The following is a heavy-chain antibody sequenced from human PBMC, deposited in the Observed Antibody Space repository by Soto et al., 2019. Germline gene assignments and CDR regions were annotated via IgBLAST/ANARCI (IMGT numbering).Heavy chain of an antibody. CDR1: GFTFSSYG. CDR3: ARDGAFGGVIVQYYSDY. V-gene: IGHV3-33*01. D-gene: IGHD3-16*02. Sequence: QVQLVESGGGVVQPGRSLRLSCAASGFTFSSYGMHWVRQAPGKGLERVAVIWYDGSNKYYADSVKGRFTISRDNSKNPLYLQMNSLRAEDTAVYYCARDGAFGGVIVQYYSDYWGQGTLVTVSS. J-gene: IGHJ4*02. CDR2: IWYDGSNK.